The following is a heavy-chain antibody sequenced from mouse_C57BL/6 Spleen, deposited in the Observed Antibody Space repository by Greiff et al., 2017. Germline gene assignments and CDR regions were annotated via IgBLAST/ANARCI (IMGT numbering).Heavy chain of an antibody. J-gene: IGHJ2*01. CDR2: ISDGGSYT. D-gene: IGHD1-1*01. Sequence: EVKVVESGGGLVKPGGSLKLSCAASGFTFSSYAMSWVRQTPEKRLEWVATISDGGSYTYYPDNVKGRFTISRDNAKNNLYLQMSHLKSEDTAMYYCARDEVLLREGYYFDYWGQGTTLTVSS. CDR3: ARDEVLLREGYYFDY. CDR1: GFTFSSYA. V-gene: IGHV5-4*01.